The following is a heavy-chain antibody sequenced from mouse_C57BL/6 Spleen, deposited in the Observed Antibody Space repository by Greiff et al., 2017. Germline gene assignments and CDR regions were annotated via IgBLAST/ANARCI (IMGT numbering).Heavy chain of an antibody. CDR2: IDPSDSYT. Sequence: QVHVKQPGAELVKPGASVKLSCKASGYTFTSYWMQWVKQRPGQGLEWIGEIDPSDSYTNYNQKFKGKATLTVDTSSSTAYMQLSSLTSEDSAVYYCARGDYGSSNYYAMDYWGQGTSVTVSS. J-gene: IGHJ4*01. D-gene: IGHD1-1*01. V-gene: IGHV1-50*01. CDR3: ARGDYGSSNYYAMDY. CDR1: GYTFTSYW.